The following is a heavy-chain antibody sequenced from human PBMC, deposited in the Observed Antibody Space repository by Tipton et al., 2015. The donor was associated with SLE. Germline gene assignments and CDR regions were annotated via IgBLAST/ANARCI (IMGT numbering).Heavy chain of an antibody. CDR3: AREVGSGWYVFDY. V-gene: IGHV4-30-2*01. CDR1: GGSISSGGYS. CDR2: IYHSGST. J-gene: IGHJ4*02. D-gene: IGHD6-19*01. Sequence: TLSLTCAVSGGSISSGGYSWSWIRQPPGKGLEWIGYIYHSGSTYYNPSLKSRVTISVDRSKNQFSLKLSSVTAADTAVYYCAREVGSGWYVFDYWGQGTLVTVSS.